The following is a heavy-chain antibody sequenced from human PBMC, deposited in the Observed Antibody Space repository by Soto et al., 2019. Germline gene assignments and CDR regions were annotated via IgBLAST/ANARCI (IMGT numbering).Heavy chain of an antibody. V-gene: IGHV4-39*01. Sequence: PSETLSLTCDVSGDTISTGGYTWAWIRQPPGKGLEWIRIIHYSGSTYYNPSLKSRISISVDTSKNQFSLKLSSVTAADTALFYCARQTDFYDSRGYFERWGQGTLVTVSS. CDR1: GDTISTGGYT. CDR3: ARQTDFYDSRGYFER. CDR2: IHYSGST. J-gene: IGHJ5*02. D-gene: IGHD3-22*01.